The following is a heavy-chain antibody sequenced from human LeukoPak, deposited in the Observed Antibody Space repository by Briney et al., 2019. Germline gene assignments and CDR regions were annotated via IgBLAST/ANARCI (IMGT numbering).Heavy chain of an antibody. CDR2: ISAYNGNT. CDR3: ARVEVAAAGTAYYFDY. D-gene: IGHD6-13*01. V-gene: IGHV1-18*01. CDR1: GYTFTSYG. J-gene: IGHJ4*02. Sequence: ASVKVSCKASGYTFTSYGISWVRQAPGQGLEWMGWISAYNGNTNYAQKLQGRVTMTTDTSTSTAYMELRSLRSDDTAMYYCARVEVAAAGTAYYFDYWGQGTLVTVSS.